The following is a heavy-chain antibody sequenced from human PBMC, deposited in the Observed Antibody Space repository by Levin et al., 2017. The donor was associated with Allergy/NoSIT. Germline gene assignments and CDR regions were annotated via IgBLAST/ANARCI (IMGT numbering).Heavy chain of an antibody. Sequence: GGSLRLSCAASGFTFSSYGMHWVRQAPGKGLEWVAVISYDGSNKYYADSVKGRFTISRDNSKNTLYLQMNSLRAEDTAVYYCAKDDDGWWGGFDYWGQGTLVTVSS. CDR2: ISYDGSNK. CDR1: GFTFSSYG. D-gene: IGHD6-19*01. J-gene: IGHJ4*02. V-gene: IGHV3-30*18. CDR3: AKDDDGWWGGFDY.